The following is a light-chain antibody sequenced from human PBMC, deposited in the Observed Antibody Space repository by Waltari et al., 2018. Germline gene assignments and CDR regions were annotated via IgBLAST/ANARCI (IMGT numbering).Light chain of an antibody. CDR3: STWDDSLNNLV. CDR2: SNH. Sequence: QSVLTQPPSVSGTPGQRVTISCSGSSSNIGSRTMNWYRQLPGPAPKLLIFSNHLRPAGVPDRLSASKSGTSASLIISGLQSEDEGTYYCSTWDDSLNNLVFGGGTKLTVL. CDR1: SSNIGSRT. V-gene: IGLV1-44*01. J-gene: IGLJ2*01.